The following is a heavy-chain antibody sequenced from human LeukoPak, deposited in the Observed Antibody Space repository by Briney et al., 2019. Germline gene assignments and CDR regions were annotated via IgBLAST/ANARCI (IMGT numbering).Heavy chain of an antibody. D-gene: IGHD3-9*01. CDR2: IYSSGST. CDR3: ARRLLYYDILTGYNYYFDY. V-gene: IGHV4-38-2*02. Sequence: SETLSLTCTVSAYSISSGYFWGWIRQPPGKGLEWIGSIYSSGSTYYNPSLRSRVTISVDTSKNQFSLQLSSVTAADTAVYYCARRLLYYDILTGYNYYFDYWGQGTLVTVSS. J-gene: IGHJ4*02. CDR1: AYSISSGYF.